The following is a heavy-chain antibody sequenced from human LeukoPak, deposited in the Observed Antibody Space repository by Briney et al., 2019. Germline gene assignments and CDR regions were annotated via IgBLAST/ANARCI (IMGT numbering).Heavy chain of an antibody. J-gene: IGHJ4*02. CDR3: AREWTYSSGFDY. Sequence: SETLSLTCTVSGGSISSYYWSWIRQPPGKGLEWIGYIYYSGSTNYNPFLKSRVTISVDTSKNQFSLKLSSVTAADTAVYYCAREWTYSSGFDYWGQGTLVTVSS. CDR1: GGSISSYY. D-gene: IGHD6-19*01. CDR2: IYYSGST. V-gene: IGHV4-59*01.